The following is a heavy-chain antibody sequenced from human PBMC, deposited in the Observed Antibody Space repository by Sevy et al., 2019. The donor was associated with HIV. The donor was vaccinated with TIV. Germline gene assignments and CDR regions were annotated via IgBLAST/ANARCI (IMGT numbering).Heavy chain of an antibody. Sequence: GGSLRLSCSASGFTFSSYAMHWVRQAPGKGLEYVSAISSNGGSTYYADSVKGRFTISRDNSKNTLYLQTSSLRAEDTAVYYCVKTLVGATVDYWGQGTLVTVSS. CDR2: ISSNGGST. D-gene: IGHD1-26*01. J-gene: IGHJ4*02. CDR3: VKTLVGATVDY. CDR1: GFTFSSYA. V-gene: IGHV3-64D*06.